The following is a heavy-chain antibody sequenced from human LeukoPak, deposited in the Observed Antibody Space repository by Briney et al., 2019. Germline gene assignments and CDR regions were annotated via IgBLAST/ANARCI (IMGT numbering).Heavy chain of an antibody. V-gene: IGHV4-34*01. D-gene: IGHD1-26*01. CDR3: ARGGSGSYRRYNWFDP. CDR1: GGSFSGYY. Sequence: SETLSHTCAVYGGSFSGYYWSWIRQPPGKGLEWIGEINHSGSTNYNPSLKSRVTISVDTSKNQFSLKLSSVTAADTAVYYCARGGSGSYRRYNWFDPWGQGTLVTVSS. J-gene: IGHJ5*02. CDR2: INHSGST.